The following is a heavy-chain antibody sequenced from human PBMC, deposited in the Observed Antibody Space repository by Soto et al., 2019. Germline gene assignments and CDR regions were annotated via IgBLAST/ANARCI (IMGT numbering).Heavy chain of an antibody. CDR1: GFTFSNYW. V-gene: IGHV3-74*01. D-gene: IGHD2-2*01. J-gene: IGHJ4*02. Sequence: GGSLRLSCTASGFTFSNYWMHWVRQTPGKGLVWVSRINSDGSTTTYADSVKGRFTISRDNAKNTLFLQMNSLRGEDTAVYYCARGRCTSTSCFPDYWGQGTLVTVSS. CDR3: ARGRCTSTSCFPDY. CDR2: INSDGSTT.